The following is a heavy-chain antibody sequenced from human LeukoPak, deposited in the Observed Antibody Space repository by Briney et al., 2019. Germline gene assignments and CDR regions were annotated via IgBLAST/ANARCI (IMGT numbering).Heavy chain of an antibody. D-gene: IGHD5-18*01. CDR3: VRDLGVDTSMIFFDF. V-gene: IGHV1-18*01. Sequence: GSSVKVSCKASGGTFSSNEISWVRQAPGQGLEWMGWSSAYNGNTNYVQKFQGRVTMTTDTSTSTAYMELRSLRSDDTAVFYCVRDLGVDTSMIFFDFWGQGTLVTVSS. J-gene: IGHJ4*02. CDR1: GGTFSSNE. CDR2: SSAYNGNT.